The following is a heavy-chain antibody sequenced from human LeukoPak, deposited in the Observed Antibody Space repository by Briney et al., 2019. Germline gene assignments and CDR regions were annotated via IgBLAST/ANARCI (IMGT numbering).Heavy chain of an antibody. Sequence: KSGGSLRLSCAASGFTFSDYYMTWIRQAPGKGLEWVSYISSSGSTLYYADSVKGRFTVSRDNAKNSLYLQMNSLRAEDTAVYYCAKDPFTFYYGSGNGAVDPWGQGTLVTVSS. CDR1: GFTFSDYY. CDR3: AKDPFTFYYGSGNGAVDP. CDR2: ISSSGSTL. V-gene: IGHV3-11*01. D-gene: IGHD3-10*01. J-gene: IGHJ5*02.